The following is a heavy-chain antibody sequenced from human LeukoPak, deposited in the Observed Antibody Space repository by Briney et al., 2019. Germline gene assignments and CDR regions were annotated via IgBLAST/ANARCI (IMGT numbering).Heavy chain of an antibody. D-gene: IGHD3-9*01. CDR3: AKDAQGASYYDILTGYYRNWFDP. CDR1: GFTFSSYA. J-gene: IGHJ5*02. Sequence: GGSLRLSCAASGFTFSSYAMSWVRQAPGKGLEWVSAISGSGGSKYYADSVKGRFTISRDNSKNTLYLQRNSLRAEDTAVYYCAKDAQGASYYDILTGYYRNWFDPWGQGTLVTVSS. V-gene: IGHV3-23*01. CDR2: ISGSGGSK.